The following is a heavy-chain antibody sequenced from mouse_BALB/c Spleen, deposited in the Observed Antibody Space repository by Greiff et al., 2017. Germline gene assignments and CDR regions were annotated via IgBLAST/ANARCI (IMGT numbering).Heavy chain of an antibody. D-gene: IGHD2-14*01. CDR2: INSNGGST. Sequence: EVMLVESGGGLVQPGGSLKLSCAASGFTFSSYGMSWVRQTPDKRLELVATINSNGGSTYYPDSVKGRFTISRDNAKNTLYLQMSSLKSEDTAMYYCAHRSLAYWGQETLVTVSA. CDR3: AHRSLAY. J-gene: IGHJ3*01. V-gene: IGHV5-6-3*01. CDR1: GFTFSSYG.